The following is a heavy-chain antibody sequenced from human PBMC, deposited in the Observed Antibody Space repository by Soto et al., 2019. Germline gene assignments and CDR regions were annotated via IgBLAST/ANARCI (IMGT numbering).Heavy chain of an antibody. V-gene: IGHV1-18*01. CDR1: GYTFTTYG. J-gene: IGHJ4*02. D-gene: IGHD6-13*01. CDR2: ISAYNGDT. CDR3: ARDYGSSWIEGDFVDY. Sequence: QVQLVQSGAEVKKPGASVKVSCNASGYTFTTYGISWVRQAPGQGLEWMGRISAYNGDTNFAQKLQGRVTMTTDTSTTTSYMQLRGLKSADTAVYYCARDYGSSWIEGDFVDYWGQGTLVTVSS.